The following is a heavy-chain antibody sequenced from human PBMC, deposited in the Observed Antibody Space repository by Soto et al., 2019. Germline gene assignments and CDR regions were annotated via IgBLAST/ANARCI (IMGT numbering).Heavy chain of an antibody. CDR3: AKPLYSYGYEFSFDY. V-gene: IGHV3-30*18. CDR1: GFTSSSYG. D-gene: IGHD5-18*01. J-gene: IGHJ4*02. CDR2: ISYDGSNK. Sequence: GGSLRLSCAASGFTSSSYGMHWVRQAPGKGLEWVAVISYDGSNKYYADSVKGRFTISRDNSKNTLYLQMNSLRAEDTAVYYCAKPLYSYGYEFSFDYWGQGTLVTVSS.